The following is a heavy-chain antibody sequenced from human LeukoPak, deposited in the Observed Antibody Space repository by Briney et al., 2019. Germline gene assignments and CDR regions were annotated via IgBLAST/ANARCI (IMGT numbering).Heavy chain of an antibody. CDR3: ARVNYDILTGYKYYYYYGMDV. Sequence: SVKVSCKASGGTFSGYAISWVRQAPGQGLEWMGGIIPIFGTANYAQKFQGRVTITADESTSTAYMELSSLRSEDTAVYYCARVNYDILTGYKYYYYYGMDVWGKGTTVTVSS. CDR1: GGTFSGYA. CDR2: IIPIFGTA. J-gene: IGHJ6*04. D-gene: IGHD3-9*01. V-gene: IGHV1-69*13.